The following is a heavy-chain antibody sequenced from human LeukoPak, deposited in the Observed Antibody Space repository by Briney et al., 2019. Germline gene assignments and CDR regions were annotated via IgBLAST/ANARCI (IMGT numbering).Heavy chain of an antibody. D-gene: IGHD3-3*01. CDR1: GFTFSIYW. V-gene: IGHV3-74*01. Sequence: GGSLRLSCAASGFTFSIYWMHWVRQAPGKGLVWVSRINSGGSSTSYADSVRGRFTISRDNAKNTLYLQMNSLRAEDTAVYYCARDDDWSGYYGAFDIWGQGTMVTVSS. CDR2: INSGGSST. J-gene: IGHJ3*02. CDR3: ARDDDWSGYYGAFDI.